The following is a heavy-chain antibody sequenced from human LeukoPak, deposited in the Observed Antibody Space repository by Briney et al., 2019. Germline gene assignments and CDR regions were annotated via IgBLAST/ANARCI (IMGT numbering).Heavy chain of an antibody. D-gene: IGHD1-26*01. CDR2: ISGSGGST. J-gene: IGHJ4*02. V-gene: IGHV3-23*01. CDR1: GFPFSSYA. CDR3: AKSQDGGRLFHFDY. Sequence: GGSLRLSCAASGFPFSSYAMSWVRQAPGKGLEWVSVISGSGGSTYSADSVKGRFTISRDNSKNTLYLQMNSLRAEDTAVYFCAKSQDGGRLFHFDYWGQGTLVTVSS.